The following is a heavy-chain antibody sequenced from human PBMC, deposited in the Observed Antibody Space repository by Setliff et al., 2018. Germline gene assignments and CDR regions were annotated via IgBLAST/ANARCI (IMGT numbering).Heavy chain of an antibody. Sequence: SVKVSCQASGGPLNSYSFSWVRQAPGQGLEWMGRIIPVLDITRYSQKFQGRVPITADKSTGIIYMELTSLRSDDTAVYYCARPPPPPNYFDIGALDSWGQGTLVTVSS. CDR3: ARPPPPPNYFDIGALDS. J-gene: IGHJ4*02. CDR2: IIPVLDIT. CDR1: GGPLNSYS. D-gene: IGHD3-22*01. V-gene: IGHV1-69*02.